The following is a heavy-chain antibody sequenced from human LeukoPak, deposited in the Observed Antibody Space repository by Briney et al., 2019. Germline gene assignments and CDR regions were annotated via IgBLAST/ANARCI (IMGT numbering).Heavy chain of an antibody. J-gene: IGHJ4*02. CDR2: ISYSGNN. V-gene: IGHV4-59*01. Sequence: PSETLSLTCTVSRGSISSLYWSWIRQPPGKGLEWIGYISYSGNNKYNPSLKSRVTISVDTSKNQFSLKLSSVTAADAAVYYCARDYGGKFDYWGQGTLVTVSS. CDR1: RGSISSLY. D-gene: IGHD4-23*01. CDR3: ARDYGGKFDY.